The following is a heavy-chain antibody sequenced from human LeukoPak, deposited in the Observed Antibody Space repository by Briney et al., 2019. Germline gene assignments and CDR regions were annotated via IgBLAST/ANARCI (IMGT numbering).Heavy chain of an antibody. V-gene: IGHV3-48*03. Sequence: PGGSLRLSCAGSGFTFNSYEMNWVRQAPGKGLEWVSYISSSGTTIYYADSVKCRFTISRDNAKNSLYLHMNRLRTEDTAMYYYASASRDGNNRYFYYDLWGRGTLVTASS. J-gene: IGHJ2*01. D-gene: IGHD5-24*01. CDR2: ISSSGTTI. CDR3: ASASRDGNNRYFYYDL. CDR1: GFTFNSYE.